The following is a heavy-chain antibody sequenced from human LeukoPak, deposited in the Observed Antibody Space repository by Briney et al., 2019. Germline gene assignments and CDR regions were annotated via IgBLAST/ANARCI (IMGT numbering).Heavy chain of an antibody. CDR3: ARGAGTTVYYIDV. J-gene: IGHJ6*03. D-gene: IGHD1-7*01. V-gene: IGHV3-30*10. CDR2: ISNDGTHT. CDR1: GFTFSTFS. Sequence: PGGSLRLSCAASGFTFSTFSMHWVRQAPGKGLQWVAVISNDGTHTYYRDSVKGRFTISRDNSKNTLFLQMNSLTTEDTAVYYCARGAGTTVYYIDVWGYGTTVTVSS.